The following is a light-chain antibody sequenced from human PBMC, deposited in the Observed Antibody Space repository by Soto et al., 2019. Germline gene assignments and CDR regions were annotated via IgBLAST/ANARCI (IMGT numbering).Light chain of an antibody. Sequence: EIVLPQSPATLSLSPGGRATLSCRASQSVSSYLAWYQQKPGQAPRLLIYDASNRATGIPARFSGSGSGTDFTLTISSLEPEDFAVYYCQQYNNWPPITFGQGTRLEI. CDR1: QSVSSY. V-gene: IGKV3-11*01. CDR2: DAS. CDR3: QQYNNWPPIT. J-gene: IGKJ5*01.